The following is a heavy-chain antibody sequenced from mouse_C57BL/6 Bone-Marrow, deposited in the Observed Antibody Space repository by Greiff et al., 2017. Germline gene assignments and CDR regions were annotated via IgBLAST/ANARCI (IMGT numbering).Heavy chain of an antibody. CDR3: TRGSSITTVVTGYFDY. CDR1: GFTFSDAW. V-gene: IGHV6-6*01. CDR2: IRNKANNHAT. D-gene: IGHD1-1*01. Sequence: VHLVESGGGLVQPGGSMKLSCAASGFTFSDAWMDWVRQSPEKGLEWVAEIRNKANNHATYYAESVKGRFTISRDDSKSSVYLQMNSLRAEDTGIYYCTRGSSITTVVTGYFDYWGQGTTLTVSS. J-gene: IGHJ2*01.